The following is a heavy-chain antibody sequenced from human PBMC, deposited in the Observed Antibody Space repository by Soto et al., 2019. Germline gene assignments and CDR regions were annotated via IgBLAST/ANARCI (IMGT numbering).Heavy chain of an antibody. V-gene: IGHV3-49*03. CDR1: GFTFGDHA. Sequence: GGSLRLCCTVSGFTFGDHAMSWFRQDPGKGLEWVGFIRSKTYGGTTEYAASVKGRFTISRDDSKSIAYLQMNSLKTEDTAVYYCTRDTGYYYYGMDVWGQGTTVTVSS. CDR3: TRDTGYYYYGMDV. CDR2: IRSKTYGGTT. J-gene: IGHJ6*02. D-gene: IGHD4-17*01.